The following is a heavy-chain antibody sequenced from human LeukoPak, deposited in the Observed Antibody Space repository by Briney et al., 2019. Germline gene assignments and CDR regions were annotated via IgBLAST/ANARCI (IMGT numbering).Heavy chain of an antibody. CDR2: IYTSGST. V-gene: IGHV4-4*07. CDR3: ARDSPGSYYRWFDP. Sequence: SETLSLTCTVSGGSISSYYWSWIRQPAGKGLEWIGRIYTSGSTNYNPSLKSRVTMLVDTSKNQFSLKLSSVTAADTAVYYCARDSPGSYYRWFDPWGQGTLVTVSS. J-gene: IGHJ5*02. D-gene: IGHD1-26*01. CDR1: GGSISSYY.